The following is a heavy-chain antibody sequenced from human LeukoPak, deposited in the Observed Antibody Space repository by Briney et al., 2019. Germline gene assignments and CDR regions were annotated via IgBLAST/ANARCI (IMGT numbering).Heavy chain of an antibody. CDR2: ISHSGMTI. Sequence: GGSLRLSCAASGFNFGDEFMTWIRQAPGKGLEWISFISHSGMTISYAGSVRGRFTISRDNAKNSLFLQMTNLGAEDTALYYCARGTTGHQSYYFYYMDVWGKGTPVIVSS. CDR1: GFNFGDEF. J-gene: IGHJ6*03. D-gene: IGHD3/OR15-3a*01. CDR3: ARGTTGHQSYYFYYMDV. V-gene: IGHV3-11*01.